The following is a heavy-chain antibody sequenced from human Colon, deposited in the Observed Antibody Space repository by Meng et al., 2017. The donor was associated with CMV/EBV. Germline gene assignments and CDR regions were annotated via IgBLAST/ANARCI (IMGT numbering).Heavy chain of an antibody. CDR1: GASISIDNW. J-gene: IGHJ5*02. Sequence: QLHPEQSSPSLRKPSGTLSLLSSVTGASISIDNWWTWVRQPPGKGLEWIGEIYHSGTTNYNPSLKSRVTIPVDKSKNQVSLNLSSVTAADTAVYFCAKIPLGYSLSPLVGLDPWGQGTLVTVSS. D-gene: IGHD5-18*01. V-gene: IGHV4-4*02. CDR2: IYHSGTT. CDR3: AKIPLGYSLSPLVGLDP.